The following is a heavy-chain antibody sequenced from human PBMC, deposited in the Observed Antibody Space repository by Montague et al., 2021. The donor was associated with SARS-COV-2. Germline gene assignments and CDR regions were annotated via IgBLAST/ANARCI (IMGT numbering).Heavy chain of an antibody. V-gene: IGHV5-10-1*01. J-gene: IGHJ4*02. CDR1: GYIFISHW. CDR2: IDPSDSYT. Sequence: QSGAEVKKPGESLRISCKVSGYIFISHWITWVRQVPGKGLEWMGXIDPSDSYTNYSPSFQGHVSISVDKSISTAYLQWSSLKASDTAMYYCARRGRPYSGYTTGYFDYWGQGTLVTVSS. CDR3: ARRGRPYSGYTTGYFDY. D-gene: IGHD5-12*01.